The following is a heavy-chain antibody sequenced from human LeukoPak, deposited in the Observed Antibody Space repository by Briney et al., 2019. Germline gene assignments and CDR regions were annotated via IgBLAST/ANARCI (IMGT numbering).Heavy chain of an antibody. J-gene: IGHJ4*02. CDR2: ISSSGSTI. CDR3: ARLTGTTGFDY. CDR1: GFTFSSYE. Sequence: GGSLRLSCAASGFTFSSYEMNWVRQAPGKGLEWVSYISSSGSTIYYADSVKGRFTISRDNAKNSLYLQLNSLRADDTAVYYCARLTGTTGFDYWGQGTLVTVSS. V-gene: IGHV3-48*03. D-gene: IGHD1-1*01.